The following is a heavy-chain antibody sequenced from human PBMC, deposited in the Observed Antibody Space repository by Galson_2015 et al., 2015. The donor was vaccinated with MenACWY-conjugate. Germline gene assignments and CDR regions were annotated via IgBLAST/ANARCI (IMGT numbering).Heavy chain of an antibody. CDR3: AKGPLYDSSGSDSDYFDY. Sequence: SLRLSCAASGFIFNKYALTWSRQAPGKGLEWVAATSGSGGVTYYAASVKGRYTIARDNSKHPLHLQMNSLKAEDTARYFCAKGPLYDSSGSDSDYFDYWGQGTLVTVSS. CDR2: TSGSGGVT. V-gene: IGHV3-23*01. J-gene: IGHJ4*01. CDR1: GFIFNKYA. D-gene: IGHD3-22*01.